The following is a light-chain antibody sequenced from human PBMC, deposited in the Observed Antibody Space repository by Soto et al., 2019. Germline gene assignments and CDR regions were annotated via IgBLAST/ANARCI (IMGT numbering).Light chain of an antibody. CDR2: AAS. Sequence: DIQMTQSPSTLSGSVGDRVTITCRASQTISSWLAWYQQKPGKAPKRLIYAASSLQSGVPSRFSGSGSGTEFTLTISSLQPEDFATYYCLQHNSYSWTVGQGTKVDI. J-gene: IGKJ1*01. CDR3: LQHNSYSWT. CDR1: QTISSW. V-gene: IGKV1-5*01.